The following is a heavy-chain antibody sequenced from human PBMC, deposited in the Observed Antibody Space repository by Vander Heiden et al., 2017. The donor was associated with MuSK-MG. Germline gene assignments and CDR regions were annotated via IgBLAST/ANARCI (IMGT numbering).Heavy chain of an antibody. J-gene: IGHJ4*02. CDR2: IYPGDSDT. CDR3: ARQMPGITMVRGMNKDYFDY. Sequence: EVQLVQSGAEVKKPGESLKISCKGSGYSFTSYWIGWVRQMPGKGLEWMGIIYPGDSDTRYSPSFQGQVTISADKSISTAYLQWSSLKASDTAMYYCARQMPGITMVRGMNKDYFDYWGQGTLVTVSS. V-gene: IGHV5-51*01. D-gene: IGHD3-10*01. CDR1: GYSFTSYW.